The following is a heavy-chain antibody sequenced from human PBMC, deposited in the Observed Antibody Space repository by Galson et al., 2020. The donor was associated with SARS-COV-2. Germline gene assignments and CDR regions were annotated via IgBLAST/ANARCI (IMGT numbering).Heavy chain of an antibody. V-gene: IGHV4-38-2*01. J-gene: IGHJ6*03. D-gene: IGHD3-10*01. Sequence: SETLSLTCDVSGYSISGGYYWGWIRQSPGKGLEWIGSSYPSGNSYYTPSLKSRVTISIDTSKNQFSLRVRSVTAADTAVYYCARFSGLRNSLFYHYYYMDVWGKGTTVTI. CDR2: SYPSGNS. CDR3: ARFSGLRNSLFYHYYYMDV. CDR1: GYSISGGYY.